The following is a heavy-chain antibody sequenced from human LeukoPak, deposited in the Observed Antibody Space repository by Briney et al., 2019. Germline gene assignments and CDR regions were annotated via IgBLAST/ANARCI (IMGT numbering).Heavy chain of an antibody. J-gene: IGHJ4*02. V-gene: IGHV5-51*01. CDR2: IYPGDSDT. D-gene: IGHD3-22*01. CDR3: ARAPDSSGYYFDY. Sequence: GESLKISCKGSGYSFTSYWIGWVRQIPGKGLEWMGIIYPGDSDTRYSPSFQGQVTISADKSISTAYLQWSSLKASDTAMYYCARAPDSSGYYFDYWGQGTLVTVSS. CDR1: GYSFTSYW.